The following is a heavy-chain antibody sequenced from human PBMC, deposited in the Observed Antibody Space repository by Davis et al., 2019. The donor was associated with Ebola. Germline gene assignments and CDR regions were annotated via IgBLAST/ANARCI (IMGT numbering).Heavy chain of an antibody. J-gene: IGHJ3*01. D-gene: IGHD3/OR15-3a*01. Sequence: GESLKISCKGSGYSFTTYWIGWVRQMPGKGLEWMGIIYPGDSDTRYSPSFQGQVTISADKSISTAYLQWSSLKASDTAMYYCARGTEAFRDAFDVWGQGTMVTVSS. V-gene: IGHV5-51*01. CDR2: IYPGDSDT. CDR3: ARGTEAFRDAFDV. CDR1: GYSFTTYW.